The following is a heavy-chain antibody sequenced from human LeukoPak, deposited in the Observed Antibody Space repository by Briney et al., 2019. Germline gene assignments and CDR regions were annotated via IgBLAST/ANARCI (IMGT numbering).Heavy chain of an antibody. Sequence: GGSLRLSCAVSGLSFSNYWMHWVRQAPGKGLVWVARTNLHGTTVDYADSVRGRFTISRDNAKNTLFLQMNSLRVEDTAAYYCASAYTYVRLGDHWGQGTLVTVSS. CDR1: GLSFSNYW. V-gene: IGHV3-74*01. D-gene: IGHD3-16*01. J-gene: IGHJ4*02. CDR3: ASAYTYVRLGDH. CDR2: TNLHGTTV.